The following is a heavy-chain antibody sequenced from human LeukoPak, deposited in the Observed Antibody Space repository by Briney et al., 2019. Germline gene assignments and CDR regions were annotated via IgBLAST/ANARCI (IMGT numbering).Heavy chain of an antibody. CDR2: ISSSGSTI. V-gene: IGHV3-11*04. Sequence: GGSLRLSCAASGITFSDYYMTWIRQAPGKGLEWVSYISSSGSTIYYTESVKGRFIISRDNAKDSLYLQMNSLRVEDTAVYYCLRGDRRDYWGQGTLVTVSS. CDR3: LRGDRRDY. CDR1: GITFSDYY. J-gene: IGHJ4*02.